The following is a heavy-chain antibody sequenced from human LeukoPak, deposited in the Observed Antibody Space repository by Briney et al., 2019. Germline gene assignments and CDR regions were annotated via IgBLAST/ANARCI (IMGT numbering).Heavy chain of an antibody. CDR2: IKSKTDGGTK. Sequence: GGSLRLSCAASGFTFSSYAMSWVRQAPGKGLEWVGRIKSKTDGGTKDYAAPVKGRFTISRDDSKNTLYLQMNSLKTEDTAVYYCTTSIYGYFDFWGQGTLVTVSS. V-gene: IGHV3-15*01. CDR1: GFTFSSYA. D-gene: IGHD4-17*01. CDR3: TTSIYGYFDF. J-gene: IGHJ4*02.